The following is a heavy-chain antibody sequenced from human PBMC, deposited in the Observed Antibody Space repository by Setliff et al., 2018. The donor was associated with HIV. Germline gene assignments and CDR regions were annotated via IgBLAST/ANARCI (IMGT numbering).Heavy chain of an antibody. CDR2: INAGNGNT. CDR1: GYTFTSYA. CDR3: AGENVDIVATTKAIDF. J-gene: IGHJ4*02. D-gene: IGHD5-12*01. V-gene: IGHV1-3*01. Sequence: ASVKVSCKASGYTFTSYAMHWVRQAPGQRLEWMGWINAGNGNTKYSQKFQGRVTITRDTSASTAYMELSSLRSEDTAVYYCAGENVDIVATTKAIDFWGQGTLVTVSS.